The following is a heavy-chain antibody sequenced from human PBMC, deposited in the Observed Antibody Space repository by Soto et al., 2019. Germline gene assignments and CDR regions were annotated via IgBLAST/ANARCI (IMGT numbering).Heavy chain of an antibody. CDR3: ARVMITFGGVIVPFADY. D-gene: IGHD3-16*02. CDR1: GYTFTSYG. V-gene: IGHV1-18*01. Sequence: QVQLVQSGAEVKKPGASVKVSCKASGYTFTSYGISWVRQAPGQGLEWMGWISAYNGNTNYAQKLQGRVTMTTDTSTSTAYMELRSLRSDDTPVYYCARVMITFGGVIVPFADYWGQGTLVTVSS. J-gene: IGHJ4*02. CDR2: ISAYNGNT.